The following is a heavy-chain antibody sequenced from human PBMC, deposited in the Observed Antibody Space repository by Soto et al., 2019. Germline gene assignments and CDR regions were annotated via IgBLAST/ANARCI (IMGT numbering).Heavy chain of an antibody. D-gene: IGHD6-13*01. J-gene: IGHJ5*02. CDR2: IKQDGSEV. V-gene: IGHV3-7*01. CDR3: AGSQNNWFDP. CDR1: GFTFSSSW. Sequence: EVQLVESGGGLVQPGGSLRLTCTASGFTFSSSWMAWVRQAPGKGLEWVGNIKQDGSEVYYLDSVRGRFTISRDSAWKSLYLQVNSLSAEDTAVYYCAGSQNNWFDPWGQGTLVAVSS.